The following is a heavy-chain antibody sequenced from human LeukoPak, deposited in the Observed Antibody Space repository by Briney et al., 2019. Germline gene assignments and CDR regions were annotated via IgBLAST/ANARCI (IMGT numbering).Heavy chain of an antibody. V-gene: IGHV3-23*01. J-gene: IGHJ4*02. Sequence: GGSLRLSCAASGFTFSSYAMSWVRRAPGKGLEWVSAISGSGGSTYYADSVKGRFTISRDNSKNTLYLQMNSLRAEDTAVYYCAKDRVGATRRDYWGQGTLVTVSS. CDR2: ISGSGGST. CDR3: AKDRVGATRRDY. CDR1: GFTFSSYA. D-gene: IGHD1-26*01.